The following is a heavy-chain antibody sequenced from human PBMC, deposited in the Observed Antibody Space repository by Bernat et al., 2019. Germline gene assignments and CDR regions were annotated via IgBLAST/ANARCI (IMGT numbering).Heavy chain of an antibody. CDR3: ARHAFGYRGWYYFDY. Sequence: EVQLVQSGAEVKKPGESLRISCKGSGYSFTSYWISWVRQMPGKGLEWMGRIDPSDSYTNYSPSFQGHVTISADKSNSTAYLQWSSLKASDTAMYYCARHAFGYRGWYYFDYWGQGTLVTVSS. V-gene: IGHV5-10-1*03. D-gene: IGHD6-19*01. CDR1: GYSFTSYW. CDR2: IDPSDSYT. J-gene: IGHJ4*02.